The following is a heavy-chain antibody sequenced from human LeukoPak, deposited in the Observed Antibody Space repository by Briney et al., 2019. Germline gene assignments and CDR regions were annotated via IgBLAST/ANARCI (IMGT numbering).Heavy chain of an antibody. J-gene: IGHJ4*02. Sequence: PSETLSLTCTVSGGSISSYYWSWIRQPPGKGLEWIGYIYYSGSTYYNPSLKSRVTISVDTSKNQFSLKLSSVTAADTAVYYCARVANAWGYFDYWGQGTLVTVSS. CDR1: GGSISSYY. V-gene: IGHV4-59*08. CDR3: ARVANAWGYFDY. D-gene: IGHD3-16*01. CDR2: IYYSGST.